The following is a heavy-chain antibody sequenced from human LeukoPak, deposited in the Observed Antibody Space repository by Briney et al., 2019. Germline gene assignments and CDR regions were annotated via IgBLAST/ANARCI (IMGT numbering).Heavy chain of an antibody. J-gene: IGHJ4*02. D-gene: IGHD3-3*01. CDR2: INPNSGGT. CDR3: ARIDYDVWSGSPVY. V-gene: IGHV1-2*06. Sequence: GASVKVSCKASGYTFTGYYMHWVRQAPGQGLEWMGRINPNSGGTNYAQKFQGRVTMTRDTSISTAYMELSRLRSDDTAVYYGARIDYDVWSGSPVYWGQGTLVTVSS. CDR1: GYTFTGYY.